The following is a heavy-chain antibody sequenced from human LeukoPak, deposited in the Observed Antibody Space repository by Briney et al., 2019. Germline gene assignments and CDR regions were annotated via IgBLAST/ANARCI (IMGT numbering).Heavy chain of an antibody. CDR2: IYPGDSDT. Sequence: GESLQISCKGSGCPFTSYWIGWVRQMPGKGLEWMGIIYPGDSDTRYSPSFQGQVTISADKSISTAYLQRSILKASDTAMYYCAINARLIAAAGYYAFDIWGQGTMVTVSS. J-gene: IGHJ3*02. V-gene: IGHV5-51*01. CDR3: AINARLIAAAGYYAFDI. CDR1: GCPFTSYW. D-gene: IGHD6-13*01.